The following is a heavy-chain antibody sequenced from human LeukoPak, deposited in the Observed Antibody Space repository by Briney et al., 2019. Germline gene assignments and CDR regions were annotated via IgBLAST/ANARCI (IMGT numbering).Heavy chain of an antibody. CDR2: IYYSGST. V-gene: IGHV4-59*01. Sequence: SETLSLTCTVSGGSISSYYWSWIRQPPGKGLEWIGYIYYSGSTNYNPSLKSRVTISVDTSKNQFSLKLSSVTAADTAVYYCARDSSSWDDAFDIWGQGTTVTVSS. CDR1: GGSISSYY. J-gene: IGHJ3*02. D-gene: IGHD6-13*01. CDR3: ARDSSSWDDAFDI.